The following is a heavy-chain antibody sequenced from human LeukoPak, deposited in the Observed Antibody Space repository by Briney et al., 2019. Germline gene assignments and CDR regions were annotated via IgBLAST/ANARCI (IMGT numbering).Heavy chain of an antibody. J-gene: IGHJ5*02. D-gene: IGHD2-2*01. CDR3: ARQAAYCSSTSCYPNWFDP. Sequence: SETLSLTCTVSGGSISSYYWSWIRQPPGKGLEWIGYIHYSGDTNDNPSLKSRVTISVDTSKNQFSLELSPVTAADTAVYYCARQAAYCSSTSCYPNWFDPWGQGILVTVSS. CDR2: IHYSGDT. CDR1: GGSISSYY. V-gene: IGHV4-59*08.